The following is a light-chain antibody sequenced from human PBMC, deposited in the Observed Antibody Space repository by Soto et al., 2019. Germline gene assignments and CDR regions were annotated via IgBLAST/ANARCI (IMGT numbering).Light chain of an antibody. CDR2: DAS. V-gene: IGKV3-11*01. Sequence: EIVLTQSPATPSLSPGERATLSCRASQNISIYLAWYQQRPGQAPRLLIYDASNRATGIPARFSGSGSGTDFTLTISSLEPEDFAVYYCQQCSNWPPEITFGQGTRLDIK. CDR1: QNISIY. CDR3: QQCSNWPPEIT. J-gene: IGKJ5*01.